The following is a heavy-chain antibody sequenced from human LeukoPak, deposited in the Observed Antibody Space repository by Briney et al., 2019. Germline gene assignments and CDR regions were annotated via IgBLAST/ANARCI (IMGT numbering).Heavy chain of an antibody. CDR3: ATSGYSSGWYLYAFDI. J-gene: IGHJ3*02. CDR1: GGSISSYY. Sequence: SETLSLTCTVSGGSISSYYWSWIRQPRGKGLEWIGYIYYSGSTNYNPSLKSRVTISVDTSKNQFSLKLSSVTAADTAVYYCATSGYSSGWYLYAFDIWGQGTMVTVSS. V-gene: IGHV4-59*08. CDR2: IYYSGST. D-gene: IGHD6-19*01.